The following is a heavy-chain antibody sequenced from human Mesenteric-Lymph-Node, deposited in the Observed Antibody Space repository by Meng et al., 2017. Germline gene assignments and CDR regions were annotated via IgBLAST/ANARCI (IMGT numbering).Heavy chain of an antibody. Sequence: LSLTCAASGFTVSSNYMSWVRQAPGKGLEWVSGISWNSGSIGYADSVKGRFTISRDNAKNSLYLQMNSLRAEDMALYYCAKDTGSSWSNYYYGMDVWGQGTTVTVSS. J-gene: IGHJ6*02. CDR1: GFTVSSNY. CDR3: AKDTGSSWSNYYYGMDV. D-gene: IGHD6-13*01. V-gene: IGHV3-9*03. CDR2: ISWNSGSI.